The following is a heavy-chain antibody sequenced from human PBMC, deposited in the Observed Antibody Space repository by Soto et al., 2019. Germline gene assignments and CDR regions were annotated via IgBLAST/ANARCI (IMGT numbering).Heavy chain of an antibody. CDR2: MSGNGGSA. D-gene: IGHD3-3*01. J-gene: IGHJ4*02. Sequence: EVQLLESGGGWVQPGGSLRLSCAASGFTFSSYAMSWVRQAPGKGLEWVSGMSGNGGSAYYADSGKGRFTISRDNSKKTLYLQMNSLRAEDTALYYCAKGPIFGVENIYDYWGQGTLVTVSS. CDR1: GFTFSSYA. V-gene: IGHV3-23*01. CDR3: AKGPIFGVENIYDY.